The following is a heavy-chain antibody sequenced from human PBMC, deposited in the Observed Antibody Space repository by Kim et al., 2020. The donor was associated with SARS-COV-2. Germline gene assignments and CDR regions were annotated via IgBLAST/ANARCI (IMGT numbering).Heavy chain of an antibody. D-gene: IGHD3-22*01. CDR2: ISGSGGST. CDR3: AINRYYDSSGYSPFDY. J-gene: IGHJ4*02. CDR1: GFTFSSYA. V-gene: IGHV3-23*01. Sequence: GGSLRLSCAASGFTFSSYAMSWVRQAPGKGLEWVSAISGSGGSTYYADSVKGRFTISRDNSKNTLYLQMNSLRAEDTAVYYCAINRYYDSSGYSPFDYWGQGTLVTVSS.